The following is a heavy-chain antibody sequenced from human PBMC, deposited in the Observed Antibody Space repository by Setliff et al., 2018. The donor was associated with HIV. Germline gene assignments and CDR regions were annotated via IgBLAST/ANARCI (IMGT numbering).Heavy chain of an antibody. V-gene: IGHV1-2*06. Sequence: PGASVKVSCKASGYTFIGYHIHWVRQAPRQGLEWMGRINPNSGATNYAQKFQGRVTMTRDTSSRTAYMELSRLRSDDTAVYFCARGRGYCSSHGCFYYYMDVWAEGTTVTVSS. CDR3: ARGRGYCSSHGCFYYYMDV. CDR1: GYTFIGYH. J-gene: IGHJ6*03. D-gene: IGHD2-2*01. CDR2: INPNSGAT.